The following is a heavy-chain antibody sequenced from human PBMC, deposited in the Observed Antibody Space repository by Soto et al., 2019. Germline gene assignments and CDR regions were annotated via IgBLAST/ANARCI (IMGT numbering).Heavy chain of an antibody. CDR1: GFTFSSYA. V-gene: IGHV3-23*01. J-gene: IGHJ6*02. CDR2: ISGSGGST. CDR3: TKERYSSSWYYYYCMDA. D-gene: IGHD6-13*01. Sequence: GGSLRLSCAASGFTFSSYAMSWVRQAPGKGLEWVSAISGSGGSTYYADSVKGRFTISRDNSKNTLYLQMNSLRAEDTAVYSCTKERYSSSWYYYYCMDAWGQGTMVTVSS.